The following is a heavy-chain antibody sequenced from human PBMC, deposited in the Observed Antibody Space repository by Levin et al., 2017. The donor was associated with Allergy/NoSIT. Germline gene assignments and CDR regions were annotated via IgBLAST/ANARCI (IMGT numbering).Heavy chain of an antibody. CDR2: INPTSGTT. Sequence: GESLKISCKASGYTFTSYYMHWVRQAPGQGLEWMGVINPTSGTTVYAQKFQGRVTMTRDTSTSTVYLDLSSLRSEDTAVYFCARITGYSSSWDWFDPWGQGTLVTVSS. D-gene: IGHD1-14*01. CDR1: GYTFTSYY. J-gene: IGHJ5*02. V-gene: IGHV1-46*01. CDR3: ARITGYSSSWDWFDP.